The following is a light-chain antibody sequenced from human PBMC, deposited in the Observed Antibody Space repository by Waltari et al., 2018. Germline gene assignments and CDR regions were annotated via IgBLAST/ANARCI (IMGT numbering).Light chain of an antibody. J-gene: IGKJ2*01. CDR1: QSVLSSSNNKNY. CDR3: QQYYSTPYT. V-gene: IGKV4-1*01. Sequence: DIVMTQSQDSLAVSRGERAPINCKSSQSVLSSSNNKNYLAWYQQKPGQSPKLLIYWASTRESGVPDRFSGSGSGADFTLTISTLQAEDVAVYYCQQYYSTPYTFGQGTRLEIK. CDR2: WAS.